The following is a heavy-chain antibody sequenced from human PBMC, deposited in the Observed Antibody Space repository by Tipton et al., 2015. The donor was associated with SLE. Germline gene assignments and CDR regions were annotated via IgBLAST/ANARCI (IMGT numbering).Heavy chain of an antibody. Sequence: SLRLSCVASGFTFSSYEMYWVRQAPGKGLERVSHISSSGRAKYSADSVMGRFIISRDNAKNSLYLQMNSLRAEDTAVYYCARGAPRMSEFWSGYPIDYWGQGSLVSVSS. CDR1: GFTFSSYE. CDR3: ARGAPRMSEFWSGYPIDY. D-gene: IGHD3-3*01. V-gene: IGHV3-48*03. J-gene: IGHJ4*02. CDR2: ISSSGRAK.